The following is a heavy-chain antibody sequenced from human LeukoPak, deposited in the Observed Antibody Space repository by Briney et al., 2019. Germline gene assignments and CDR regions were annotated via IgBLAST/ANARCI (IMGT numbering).Heavy chain of an antibody. J-gene: IGHJ6*03. D-gene: IGHD2-21*02. CDR2: ISYVGSNK. CDR3: ARGDSGDYEFNYYYYLDV. V-gene: IGHV3-30*04. CDR1: GFTFSGYA. Sequence: GGSLRLSCAAPGFTFSGYAMHWVRQAPGKGLEWVAVISYVGSNKFYADSVKGRFTISRDNSKNTLYLQMNSLRAEDSAVYYCARGDSGDYEFNYYYYLDVWGKGTTVTVSS.